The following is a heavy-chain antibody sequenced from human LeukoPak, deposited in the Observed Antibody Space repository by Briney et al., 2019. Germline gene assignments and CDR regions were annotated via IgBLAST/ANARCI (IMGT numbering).Heavy chain of an antibody. CDR2: ISGSRGCT. V-gene: IGHV3-23*01. D-gene: IGHD5/OR15-5a*01. CDR1: GFTFSSHA. J-gene: IGHJ6*02. Sequence: GGSLRLSCAASGFTFSSHAMSWVRQAPGKGLEWVSTISGSRGCTYYADSVKGRFTISRDNSKNTVYLQMNSLRAEDTAVYYCAKYFYDHSYYGMDVWGQGTTVTVSS. CDR3: AKYFYDHSYYGMDV.